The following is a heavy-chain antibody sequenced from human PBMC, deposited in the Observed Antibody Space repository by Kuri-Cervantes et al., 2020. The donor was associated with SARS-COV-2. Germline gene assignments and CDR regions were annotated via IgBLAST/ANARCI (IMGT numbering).Heavy chain of an antibody. CDR1: GXXXXSXS. CDR2: IXXXSSXX. CDR3: XXDYXXXSSGYXYDXXXYGMDV. V-gene: IGHV3-48*02. J-gene: IGHJ6*02. Sequence: GGSLRXXXAXXGXXXXSXSMXWVRXXPGKGXEWVXYIXXXSSXXXXAXXXKXRFTXSRDNAXXXLYLQXXSLRDEDTXXYYCXXDYXXXSSGYXYDXXXYGMDVWGQGTTVTVSS. D-gene: IGHD3-22*01.